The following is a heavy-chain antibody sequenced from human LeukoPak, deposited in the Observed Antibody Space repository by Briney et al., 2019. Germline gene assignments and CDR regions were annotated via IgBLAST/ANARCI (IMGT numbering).Heavy chain of an antibody. CDR3: ARGEYGDYYLWYYYYYGMDV. CDR2: ISSSSSYI. D-gene: IGHD4-17*01. V-gene: IGHV3-21*01. J-gene: IGHJ6*02. CDR1: GFTFSSYY. Sequence: GGSLRLSCAASGFTFSSYYMNWVRQAPGKGLEWVLSISSSSSYIYYADSLKGRFTISRDNAKNSLYLQVNSLRAEDTAVYYCARGEYGDYYLWYYYYYGMDVWGQGTTVTVSS.